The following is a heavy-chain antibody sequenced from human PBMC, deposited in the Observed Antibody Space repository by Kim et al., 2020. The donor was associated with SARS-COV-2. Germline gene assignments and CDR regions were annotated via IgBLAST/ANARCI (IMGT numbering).Heavy chain of an antibody. D-gene: IGHD3-3*01. CDR3: ASTLWSGYTNWFVP. Sequence: ASVNVSCKASGYTFTSYAMNWVRQAPGQGLEWMGWINTNTGNPTYAQGFTGRFAFSSDTSVSTAYLQISSLKAEDTAVYYCASTLWSGYTNWFVPFCQGT. CDR2: INTNTGNP. CDR1: GYTFTSYA. V-gene: IGHV7-4-1*02. J-gene: IGHJ5*02.